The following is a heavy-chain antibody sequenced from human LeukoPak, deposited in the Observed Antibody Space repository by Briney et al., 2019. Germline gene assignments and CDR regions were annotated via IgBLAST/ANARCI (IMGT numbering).Heavy chain of an antibody. J-gene: IGHJ4*02. CDR1: GFIFTDYG. CDR3: AKDAQRGFDYSNSFQY. CDR2: IWSDGTNM. D-gene: IGHD4-11*01. Sequence: GGSLRLSCAASGFIFTDYGFHWVRQAPDEGLEWVAAIWSDGTNMYYGNSVKGRFFIQRDDFQNTVYLEMSSLRADDTAVYYCAKDAQRGFDYSNSFQYWGQGSLVTVSS. V-gene: IGHV3-33*06.